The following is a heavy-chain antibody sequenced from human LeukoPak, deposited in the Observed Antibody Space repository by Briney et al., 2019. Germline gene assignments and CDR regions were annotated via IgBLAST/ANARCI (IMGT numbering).Heavy chain of an antibody. V-gene: IGHV3-23*01. J-gene: IGHJ4*02. CDR2: ISGSGGSL. Sequence: GGSLRLSCAASGFSFNNYAINWVRQAPGKGLEWVAGISGSGGSLYHADSVKGRFTISRDNSKNTLYLQMDSLRAEDTAVYYCARAMMVVANLWGVFDYWGQGTLVTVSS. CDR1: GFSFNNYA. D-gene: IGHD3-22*01. CDR3: ARAMMVVANLWGVFDY.